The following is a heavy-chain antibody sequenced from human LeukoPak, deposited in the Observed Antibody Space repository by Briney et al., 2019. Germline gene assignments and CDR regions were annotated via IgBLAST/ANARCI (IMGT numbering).Heavy chain of an antibody. CDR3: ASYPGWVSGDLWGVFDY. CDR1: GDTFSSYA. D-gene: IGHD2-21*02. J-gene: IGHJ4*02. V-gene: IGHV1-69*13. Sequence: GASVKVSCKASGDTFSSYAISWVRQAPGQGLEWMGGIIPIFGTANYAQKFQGRVTITADESTSTAYMELSSLRSEDTAVYYCASYPGWVSGDLWGVFDYWGQGTLVTVSS. CDR2: IIPIFGTA.